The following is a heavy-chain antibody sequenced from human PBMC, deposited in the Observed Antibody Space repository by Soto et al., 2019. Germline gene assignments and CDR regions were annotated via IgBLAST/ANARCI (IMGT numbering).Heavy chain of an antibody. D-gene: IGHD3-22*01. CDR2: ISSSGSTI. Sequence: PGGSLRLSCAASGFTFSSYEMSWVRQAPGKGLEWVSYISSSGSTIYYADSVKGRFTISRDNAKNSLYLQMNSLRAEDTAVYYCARAFRGYYYDSSGYLFDYWGQGTLVTVSS. V-gene: IGHV3-48*03. J-gene: IGHJ4*02. CDR1: GFTFSSYE. CDR3: ARAFRGYYYDSSGYLFDY.